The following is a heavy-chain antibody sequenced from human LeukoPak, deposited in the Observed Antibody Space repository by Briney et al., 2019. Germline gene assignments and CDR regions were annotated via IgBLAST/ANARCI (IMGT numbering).Heavy chain of an antibody. Sequence: PGGSLRLSCAASGFSFTSYAMSWVRQAPGKGLEWVSKICGSGGSTFYAHSVKGRFPISRDNSKNTLYMQMNSLRVEDTAIYYCAKDRGWLVDYWGQGTLVTVSS. V-gene: IGHV3-23*01. CDR3: AKDRGWLVDY. J-gene: IGHJ4*02. D-gene: IGHD3-22*01. CDR1: GFSFTSYA. CDR2: ICGSGGST.